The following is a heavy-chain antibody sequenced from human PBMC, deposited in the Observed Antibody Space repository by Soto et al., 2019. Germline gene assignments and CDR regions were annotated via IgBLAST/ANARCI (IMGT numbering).Heavy chain of an antibody. D-gene: IGHD3-22*01. CDR1: GFTFSSDA. CDR3: AKQIYYYYSPFHY. V-gene: IGHV3-23*01. Sequence: GGSLRLSCAASGFTFSSDAMSWVRQAPGKGLECVSAISGSGGSTYYADSVKGRFTISRDNSKNTLYLQMNSLRAEDTAVYYCAKQIYYYYSPFHYWGQGTLVTVSS. J-gene: IGHJ4*02. CDR2: ISGSGGST.